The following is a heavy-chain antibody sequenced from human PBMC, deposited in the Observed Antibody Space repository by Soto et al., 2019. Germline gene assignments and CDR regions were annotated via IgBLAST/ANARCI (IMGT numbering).Heavy chain of an antibody. CDR2: ISGGGGTT. CDR3: AKALSHDSPFDY. D-gene: IGHD1-1*01. Sequence: GGSLRLSCTASGFTFIDYAMSWVRQAPGKRLEWVSLISGGGGTTQYADSVKGRFTISRDNSKNTVYLQMNSLRVEDTAVYFCAKALSHDSPFDYWGQGTLVTVSS. CDR1: GFTFIDYA. V-gene: IGHV3-23*01. J-gene: IGHJ4*02.